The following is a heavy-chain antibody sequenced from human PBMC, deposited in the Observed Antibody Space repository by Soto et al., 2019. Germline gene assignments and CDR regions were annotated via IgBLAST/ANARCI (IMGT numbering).Heavy chain of an antibody. Sequence: GGSLRLSCAASGFTFSNYDMHWVRQAPGKGLEWVASVSYDGSNKNFAESGKGRFTISRDNSEKTTYLQMNSLRAEDTAVYYCAGDVDRYSSSVRFDPWGQGTLVTVSS. D-gene: IGHD6-13*01. CDR2: VSYDGSNK. CDR3: AGDVDRYSSSVRFDP. V-gene: IGHV3-30-3*01. J-gene: IGHJ5*02. CDR1: GFTFSNYD.